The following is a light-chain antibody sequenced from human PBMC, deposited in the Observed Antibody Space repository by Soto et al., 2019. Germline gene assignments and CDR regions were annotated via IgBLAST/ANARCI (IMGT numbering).Light chain of an antibody. J-gene: IGLJ1*01. CDR3: AAWDDSLNGHV. Sequence: QSALPQPHSASGTPGQRVTISCSGSSSNIGTSSVHWFQQLPETAPKLLISTTNQRPSGVPERFSGSKSGTSASLAISGLQSEDEADYYCAAWDDSLNGHVFGTVTKVTVL. V-gene: IGLV1-44*01. CDR1: SSNIGTSS. CDR2: TTN.